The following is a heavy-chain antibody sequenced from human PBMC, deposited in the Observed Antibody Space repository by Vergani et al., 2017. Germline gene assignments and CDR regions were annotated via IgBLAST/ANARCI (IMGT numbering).Heavy chain of an antibody. CDR3: AREGSIAAPSYLYYFYMDV. Sequence: QVQLVQSGAEMKKPGASVNVSCKTSGYSFNSYGINWVRQAPGQGLEWLGWISGYDGKTKYVEKLQGRITVTIDTSTNSAYMELRGLSSDDTAVYYCAREGSIAAPSYLYYFYMDVWCEETSVTVSS. V-gene: IGHV1-18*01. J-gene: IGHJ6*03. D-gene: IGHD6-6*01. CDR1: GYSFNSYG. CDR2: ISGYDGKT.